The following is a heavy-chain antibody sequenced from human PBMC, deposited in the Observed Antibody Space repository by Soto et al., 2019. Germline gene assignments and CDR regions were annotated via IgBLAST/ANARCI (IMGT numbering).Heavy chain of an antibody. Sequence: QVQLQESGPGLVKPSQTLSLTCTFSVGSISSGGYYWSWIRQHPGKGLEWIGSICYSGSTYYNPSLKSRVTISVDTSKNQFSLKRSSATAADTAVYYCETLTKVFDPWGQGTLVTVSA. J-gene: IGHJ5*02. CDR2: ICYSGST. CDR1: VGSISSGGYY. V-gene: IGHV4-31*03. CDR3: ETLTKVFDP. D-gene: IGHD4-4*01.